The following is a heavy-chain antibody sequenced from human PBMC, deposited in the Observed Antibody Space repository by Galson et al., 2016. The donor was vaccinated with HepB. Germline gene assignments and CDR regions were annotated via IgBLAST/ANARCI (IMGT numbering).Heavy chain of an antibody. CDR2: INTGNGNI. CDR3: AAETRMANAAFDV. J-gene: IGHJ3*01. V-gene: IGHV1-3*04. CDR1: GYSFTNYA. D-gene: IGHD1-1*01. Sequence: SVKVSCKASGYSFTNYAIHWVRQAPGHGLEWMGWINTGNGNIRCSQKFQDRVTITRDTSATTAYMELSSLRSEDTSVYYCAAETRMANAAFDVWGQVTMVTV.